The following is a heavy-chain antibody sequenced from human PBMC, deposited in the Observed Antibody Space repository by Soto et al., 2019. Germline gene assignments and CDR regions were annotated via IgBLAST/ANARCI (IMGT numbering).Heavy chain of an antibody. J-gene: IGHJ3*02. Sequence: GGSLRLSCAASGFTFSSYAMSWVRQAPGKGLEWVSAISGSGGSTYYADSVKGRFTISRDNSKNTLYLQMNSLRAEDTAVYYCAKDRVVLMVYAIKLSPNDAFDIWGQGTMVTVSS. V-gene: IGHV3-23*01. CDR2: ISGSGGST. D-gene: IGHD2-8*01. CDR1: GFTFSSYA. CDR3: AKDRVVLMVYAIKLSPNDAFDI.